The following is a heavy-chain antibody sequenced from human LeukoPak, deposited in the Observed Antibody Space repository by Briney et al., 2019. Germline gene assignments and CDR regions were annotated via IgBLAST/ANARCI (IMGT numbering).Heavy chain of an antibody. CDR1: GGSLSSYY. CDR3: AGDDGSGSYRFYY. Sequence: PETMSLTRTVSGGSLSSYYWSWVRQPPGTVLEWVGSIYSSGSTTYNPSLRGRVTISLDTAKNKLSLKQNSVSAAATAVYYCAGDDGSGSYRFYYWGKGTLVTVSS. V-gene: IGHV4-59*12. J-gene: IGHJ4*02. D-gene: IGHD3-10*01. CDR2: IYSSGST.